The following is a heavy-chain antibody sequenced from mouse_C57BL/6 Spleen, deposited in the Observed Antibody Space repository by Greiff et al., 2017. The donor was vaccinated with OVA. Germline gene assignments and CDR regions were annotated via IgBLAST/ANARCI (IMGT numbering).Heavy chain of an antibody. D-gene: IGHD4-1*01. CDR1: GFTFSDYG. Sequence: EVNVVESGGGLVKPGGSLKLSCAASGFTFSDYGMHWVRQAPEKGLEWVAYISSGSSTIYYADTVKGRFTISRDNAKNTLFLQMTSLRSEDTAMYYCARVPWDYAMDYWGQGTSVTVSS. CDR2: ISSGSSTI. J-gene: IGHJ4*01. V-gene: IGHV5-17*01. CDR3: ARVPWDYAMDY.